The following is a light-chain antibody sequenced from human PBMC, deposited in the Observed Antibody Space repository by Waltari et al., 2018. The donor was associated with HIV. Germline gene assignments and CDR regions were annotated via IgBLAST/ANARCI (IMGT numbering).Light chain of an antibody. CDR3: AAWDESLHGYV. CDR1: SSNIGQNT. J-gene: IGLJ1*01. CDR2: GRN. Sequence: QSVLTQPPSASGAPGRGVTISCSGSSSNIGQNTVNWYQQIPGSAPKLLIYGRNRRAPVVPDRFAGSKSGTSASLVISGLQSDDEADYYCAAWDESLHGYVFGPGTTVTVL. V-gene: IGLV1-44*01.